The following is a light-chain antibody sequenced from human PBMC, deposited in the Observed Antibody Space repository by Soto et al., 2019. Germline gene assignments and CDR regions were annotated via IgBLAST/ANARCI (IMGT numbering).Light chain of an antibody. CDR3: QQYDNWPRT. CDR2: GAS. CDR1: QSINSN. Sequence: DIVMTQSPVTLFVSPGERATLSCRASQSINSNLAWYQQKPGQAPRLLIYGASTRATGFPARFSGSGSGTEFTLTISSLQSEDFAVYHCQQYDNWPRTFGQGTKVEIK. V-gene: IGKV3-15*01. J-gene: IGKJ1*01.